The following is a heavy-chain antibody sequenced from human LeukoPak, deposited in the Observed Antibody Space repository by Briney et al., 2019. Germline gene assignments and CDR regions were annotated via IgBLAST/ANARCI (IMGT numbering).Heavy chain of an antibody. D-gene: IGHD2-21*02. Sequence: GGSLRLSCSASGFTFSSYAMHWVRQAPGKGLEYVSAISSNGGSTYYADSVKGRFTISRDNSKNTLYLQMSSLRADDTAVYYCVRRLPTTPHYHFDYWGQGTLVTVSS. V-gene: IGHV3-64D*06. CDR2: ISSNGGST. CDR3: VRRLPTTPHYHFDY. J-gene: IGHJ4*02. CDR1: GFTFSSYA.